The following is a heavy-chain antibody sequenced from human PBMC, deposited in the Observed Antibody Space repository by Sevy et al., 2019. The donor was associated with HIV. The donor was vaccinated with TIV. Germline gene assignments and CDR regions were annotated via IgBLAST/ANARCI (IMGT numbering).Heavy chain of an antibody. CDR2: THSNGNT. J-gene: IGHJ5*02. V-gene: IGHV4-59*01. D-gene: IGHD3-10*01. CDR3: TRDRYTLVRGIIMTWFDP. CDR1: GGSISGYY. Sequence: SKTLSLTCTVSGGSISGYYWSWIRQSPGKGLEWIAYTHSNGNTNYNPSLKSRVTRSIDTSKNQFSLKLSSVTAADTAVYYCTRDRYTLVRGIIMTWFDPWGQGTLVTVSS.